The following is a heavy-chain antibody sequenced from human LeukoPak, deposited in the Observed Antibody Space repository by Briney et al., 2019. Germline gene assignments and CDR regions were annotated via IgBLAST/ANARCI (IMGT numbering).Heavy chain of an antibody. D-gene: IGHD2-2*01. J-gene: IGHJ5*02. V-gene: IGHV3-66*02. CDR3: ARDFGRGYCSSTSCYGWFDP. Sequence: QSGGSLRLSCAASGFTVSSKYMSWVRQAPGKGLEWVSVIFSGDNTYYADSVKGRFTISRGNSKNTLYLQMNSLRAEDTAVYYCARDFGRGYCSSTSCYGWFDPWGQGTLVTVSS. CDR2: IFSGDNT. CDR1: GFTVSSKY.